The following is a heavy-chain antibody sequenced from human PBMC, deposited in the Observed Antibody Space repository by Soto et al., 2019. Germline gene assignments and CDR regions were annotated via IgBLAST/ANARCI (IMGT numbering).Heavy chain of an antibody. J-gene: IGHJ3*02. CDR3: AREWDDSSGYHAFDI. CDR1: GASVSHYY. D-gene: IGHD3-22*01. Sequence: PSETLSLTCDVSGASVSHYYWRWIRQPPGKGLDWIVYIYYSGSTYYNPSLKSRVTISVDTSKNQFSLKLSSVTAADTAVYYCAREWDDSSGYHAFDIWGQGTMVTVSS. V-gene: IGHV4-30-4*01. CDR2: IYYSGST.